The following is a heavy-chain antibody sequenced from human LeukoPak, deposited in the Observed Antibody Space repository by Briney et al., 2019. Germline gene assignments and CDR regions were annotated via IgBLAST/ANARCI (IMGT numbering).Heavy chain of an antibody. CDR1: GGSISVGTYY. J-gene: IGHJ3*02. D-gene: IGHD5-24*01. CDR3: ARDRDGYNLDAFDI. Sequence: SQNLSLTCTVSGGSISVGTYYWSWIRQPPGKGLEWIGYIYYSGSTYYNPSLKSRVSIAVDTSKNQFSLKLSSVTAADTAVFYCARDRDGYNLDAFDIWGQGTMVTVSS. CDR2: IYYSGST. V-gene: IGHV4-30-4*08.